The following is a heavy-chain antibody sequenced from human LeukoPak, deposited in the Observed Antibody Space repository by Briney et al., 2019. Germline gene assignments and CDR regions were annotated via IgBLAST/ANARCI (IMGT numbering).Heavy chain of an antibody. J-gene: IGHJ3*02. V-gene: IGHV5-51*01. CDR2: IYPGDSDT. CDR1: GYTFTRHW. Sequence: GESLKISCKGSGYTFTRHWIGWGRQMPGKGLEWMGIIYPGDSDTRYSPSFRGQVTISADKSISTAYLQWSSLKAADIAVYYCATRTTGDAFDIWGQGTMVTVSS. D-gene: IGHD1-1*01. CDR3: ATRTTGDAFDI.